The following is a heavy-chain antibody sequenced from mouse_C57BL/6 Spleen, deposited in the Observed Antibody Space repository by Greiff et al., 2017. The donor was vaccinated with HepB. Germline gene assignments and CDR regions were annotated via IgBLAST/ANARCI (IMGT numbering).Heavy chain of an antibody. D-gene: IGHD2-5*01. CDR1: GFTFSDYG. V-gene: IGHV5-17*01. Sequence: EVQLVESGGGLVKPGGSLKLSCAASGFTFSDYGMHWVRQAPEKGLEWVAYISSGSSTIYYADTVKGRFTISRDNAKTTLFLQMTSLRSEDKAMYYCARDYSNYVDYWGQGTTLTVSS. CDR3: ARDYSNYVDY. J-gene: IGHJ2*01. CDR2: ISSGSSTI.